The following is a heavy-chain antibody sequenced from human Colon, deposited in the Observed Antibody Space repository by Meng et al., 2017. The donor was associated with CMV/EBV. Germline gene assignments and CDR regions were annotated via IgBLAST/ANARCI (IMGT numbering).Heavy chain of an antibody. CDR1: GYAFVDYY. Sequence: CKTSGYAFVDYYIHWVRQAPGQRLEWMGWMNSNEGHTVYTPHLRGRVSMTRDTSSNTAYMELTSLKSDDTAVYFCARGSQSQRLLDYWGQGTLVTVSS. D-gene: IGHD6-25*01. J-gene: IGHJ4*02. CDR2: MNSNEGHT. V-gene: IGHV1-2*02. CDR3: ARGSQSQRLLDY.